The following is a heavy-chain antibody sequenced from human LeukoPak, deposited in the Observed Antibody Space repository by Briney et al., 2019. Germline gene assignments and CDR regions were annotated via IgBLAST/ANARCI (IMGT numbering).Heavy chain of an antibody. CDR3: ARHLHSSGYFHFDY. D-gene: IGHD6-19*01. CDR2: IYPGDSDT. CDR1: GYRFTNYW. Sequence: GGSLKISCRGSGYRFTNYWVGWVRQMPGKGLEWVGIIYPGDSDTRYNPSFQGQVTISADKSISTAYLQWSSLRASDTAHYYCARHLHSSGYFHFDYWGQGTLVTVSS. V-gene: IGHV5-51*01. J-gene: IGHJ4*02.